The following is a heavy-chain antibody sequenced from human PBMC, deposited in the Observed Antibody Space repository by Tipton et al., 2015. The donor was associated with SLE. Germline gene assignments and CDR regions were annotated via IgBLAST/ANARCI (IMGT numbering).Heavy chain of an antibody. CDR3: AREDVGVMVEASFDI. J-gene: IGHJ3*02. V-gene: IGHV4-59*12. CDR2: IYHSGST. CDR1: GGSINGYY. D-gene: IGHD2-15*01. Sequence: TLSLTCTVSGGSINGYYWNWFRQPPGRELEWIGYIYHSGSTNYNPSLKSRVTISVDTSKNQFTLKLSSVTAADTAVYYCAREDVGVMVEASFDIWGQGTVVTVSS.